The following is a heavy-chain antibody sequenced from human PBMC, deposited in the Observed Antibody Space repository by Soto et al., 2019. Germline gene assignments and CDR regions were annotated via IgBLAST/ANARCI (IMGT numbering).Heavy chain of an antibody. J-gene: IGHJ5*02. Sequence: EVQLLESGGGLVQPGGSLRLSCADSGFTFSSYAMSWVRQAPGKGLEWVSAISGIGDKTNYADSVKGRFTISRDNSKNTLYLQMNSLRAEDTAVYYCVQGSPSETYNWFDPWGQGTLVTVSS. CDR2: ISGIGDKT. CDR3: VQGSPSETYNWFDP. V-gene: IGHV3-23*01. CDR1: GFTFSSYA.